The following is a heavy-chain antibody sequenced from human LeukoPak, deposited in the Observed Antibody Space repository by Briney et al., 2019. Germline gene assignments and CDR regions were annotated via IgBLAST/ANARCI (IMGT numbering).Heavy chain of an antibody. CDR3: ARVRDELRFLEWLLSAPTYFDY. CDR2: ISSSSYT. V-gene: IGHV3-11*06. J-gene: IGHJ4*02. CDR1: GFTFSDYY. Sequence: KPGGSLRLSCAASGFTFSDYYMSWIRQAPGKGLEWVSYISSSSYTNYADSVKGRFTISRDNAKNSLYLQMNSLRAEDTAVYYCARVRDELRFLEWLLSAPTYFDYWGQGTLVTVSS. D-gene: IGHD3-3*01.